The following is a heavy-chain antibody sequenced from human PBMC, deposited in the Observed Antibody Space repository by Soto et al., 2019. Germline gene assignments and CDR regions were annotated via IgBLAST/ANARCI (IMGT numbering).Heavy chain of an antibody. V-gene: IGHV3-13*01. CDR3: ARGRYNWNLEGDWFDP. CDR2: IGTAGDT. J-gene: IGHJ5*02. Sequence: GGSLRLSCAASGFTFSSFDMHWVRPATGKGLEWVSAIGTAGDTYYPGSVKGRFTISRENAKNSLYLQMNSLRAGDTAVYYCARGRYNWNLEGDWFDPWGQGTLVTVSS. CDR1: GFTFSSFD. D-gene: IGHD1-20*01.